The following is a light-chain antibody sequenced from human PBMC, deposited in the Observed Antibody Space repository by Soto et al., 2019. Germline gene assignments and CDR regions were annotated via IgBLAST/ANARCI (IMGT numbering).Light chain of an antibody. CDR2: AAF. V-gene: IGKV1-39*01. CDR3: QQSFSIPDT. Sequence: DLQMTQSPSSLSASVGDRVTITCRASQSISTYLNWYQQIPGKAPKLLIYAAFSLQSGVPSRFSGSGSGTDFTLTISSLQPEDFATYYCQQSFSIPDTFGLGTKLEIK. J-gene: IGKJ2*01. CDR1: QSISTY.